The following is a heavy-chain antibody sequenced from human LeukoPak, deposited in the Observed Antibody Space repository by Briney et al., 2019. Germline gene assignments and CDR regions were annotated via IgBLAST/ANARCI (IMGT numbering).Heavy chain of an antibody. CDR2: IKQDGSEK. D-gene: IGHD6-19*01. Sequence: GGSLRLSCAASGFTFSSYWMSWVRQAPGKGLEWVANIKQDGSEKYYVDSVKGRFTISRVNAKNSLYLQMNSLRAEDTAVYYCAREDSSGWYSYYYYYMDVWGKGTTVTVSS. CDR1: GFTFSSYW. V-gene: IGHV3-7*01. J-gene: IGHJ6*03. CDR3: AREDSSGWYSYYYYYMDV.